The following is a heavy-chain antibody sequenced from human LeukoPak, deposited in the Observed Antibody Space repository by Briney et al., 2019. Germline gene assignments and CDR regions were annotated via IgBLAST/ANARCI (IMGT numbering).Heavy chain of an antibody. Sequence: ASVKVSCEASGYTFTSYGISWVRQAPGQGLEWMGWISAYNGNTNYAQKLQGRVTMTTDTSTSTAYMELRSLRSDDTAVYYCARDPPDYDFWSGYPYYFDYWGQGTLVTVSS. CDR3: ARDPPDYDFWSGYPYYFDY. D-gene: IGHD3-3*01. J-gene: IGHJ4*02. V-gene: IGHV1-18*01. CDR2: ISAYNGNT. CDR1: GYTFTSYG.